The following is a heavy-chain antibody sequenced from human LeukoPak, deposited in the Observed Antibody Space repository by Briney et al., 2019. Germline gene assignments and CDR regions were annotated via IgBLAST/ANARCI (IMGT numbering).Heavy chain of an antibody. Sequence: PGGSLRLSCAASGFTFTCCWMSWVRQTPGKGLEWGASIKQDGREKSYADSVKGRFTISRDNAQNSLYLQVNSLRAEDTAVYYCARVPGITRYFDSWGQGILVTVSS. CDR2: IKQDGREK. V-gene: IGHV3-7*01. D-gene: IGHD1-20*01. J-gene: IGHJ4*02. CDR3: ARVPGITRYFDS. CDR1: GFTFTCCW.